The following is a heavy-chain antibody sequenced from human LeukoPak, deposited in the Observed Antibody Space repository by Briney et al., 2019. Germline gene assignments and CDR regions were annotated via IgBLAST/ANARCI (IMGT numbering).Heavy chain of an antibody. J-gene: IGHJ4*02. V-gene: IGHV4-31*03. CDR2: IYYSGST. CDR3: ARLYFDSTYYFDY. Sequence: PSETLSLTCTVSGGSISSGGYYWSWIRQHPGKGLEWIGYIYYSGSTYYNPSLKSRVTISVDTSKNQFSLQLSSVTAADTAVYYCARLYFDSTYYFDYWGQGTLVTVSS. D-gene: IGHD3-9*01. CDR1: GGSISSGGYY.